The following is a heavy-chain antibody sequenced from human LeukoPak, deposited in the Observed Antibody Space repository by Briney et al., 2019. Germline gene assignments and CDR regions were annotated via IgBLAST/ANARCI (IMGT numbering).Heavy chain of an antibody. V-gene: IGHV4-4*02. CDR1: GGSISSSNW. Sequence: SETLSLTCAVSGGSISSSNWWSWVRPPPGKGLEWIGEIYHSGSTNYNPSLKSRVTISVDKSKNQFSLKLSSVTAADTAVYYCARDSRYYYGSGSYYTRTFDYWGQGTLVTVSS. D-gene: IGHD3-10*01. CDR2: IYHSGST. CDR3: ARDSRYYYGSGSYYTRTFDY. J-gene: IGHJ4*02.